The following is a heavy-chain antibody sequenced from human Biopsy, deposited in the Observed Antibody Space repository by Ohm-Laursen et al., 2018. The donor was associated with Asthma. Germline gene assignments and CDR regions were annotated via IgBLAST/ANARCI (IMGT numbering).Heavy chain of an antibody. CDR3: ASDFPKDYVRYNFQF. J-gene: IGHJ4*02. Sequence: SVKVSCKISGYSLTDLSMHWVRQAPGQGLEWMGGHDHEEGGTVNARRFQGRVTMNEDTSTDTAYMELSSLSSDDTAVYYCASDFPKDYVRYNFQFWGQGTLVTVSS. CDR2: HDHEEGGT. D-gene: IGHD4-17*01. CDR1: GYSLTDLS. V-gene: IGHV1-24*01.